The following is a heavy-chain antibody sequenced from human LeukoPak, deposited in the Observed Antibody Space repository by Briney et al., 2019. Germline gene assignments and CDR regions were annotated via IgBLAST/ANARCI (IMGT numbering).Heavy chain of an antibody. Sequence: PGGSLRLSCAASGFSFSNYWMNWVRQAPEKGLEWVANVKEDGRVKQYMDSVKGRFTISRDNAKNSLYLQMNSLRVEDTAVYYCARDRDDGGFEYWGQGSLVTVSS. CDR1: GFSFSNYW. D-gene: IGHD4-23*01. V-gene: IGHV3-7*01. J-gene: IGHJ4*02. CDR3: ARDRDDGGFEY. CDR2: VKEDGRVK.